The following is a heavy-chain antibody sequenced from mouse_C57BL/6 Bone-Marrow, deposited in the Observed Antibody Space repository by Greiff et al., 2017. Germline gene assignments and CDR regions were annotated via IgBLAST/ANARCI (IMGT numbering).Heavy chain of an antibody. CDR3: QYGIYVHWYFDV. Sequence: QVQLQQPGTELVKPGASVKLSCKASGYTFTSYWMHWVKQRPGQGLEWIGNINPSNGGTNYNEKFKSKATLTVDKSSSTAYMQLSSLTSEDSAVYYGQYGIYVHWYFDVWGTGTTVTVSS. J-gene: IGHJ1*03. D-gene: IGHD2-1*01. V-gene: IGHV1-53*01. CDR2: INPSNGGT. CDR1: GYTFTSYW.